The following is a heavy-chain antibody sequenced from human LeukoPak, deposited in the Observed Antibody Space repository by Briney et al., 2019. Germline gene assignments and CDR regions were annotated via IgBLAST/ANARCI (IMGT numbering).Heavy chain of an antibody. J-gene: IGHJ5*02. CDR3: ATAGGSSGWYWSWFDP. Sequence: GGSLRLSCAASGFTFSSYAMSWVRQAPGKGPEWVSAIRGSGGGTYYADSVKGRFTISRDNSKNTLYLQVNSLRVEDTAVYYCATAGGSSGWYWSWFDPWGQGTLVTVSS. CDR2: IRGSGGGT. D-gene: IGHD6-13*01. V-gene: IGHV3-23*01. CDR1: GFTFSSYA.